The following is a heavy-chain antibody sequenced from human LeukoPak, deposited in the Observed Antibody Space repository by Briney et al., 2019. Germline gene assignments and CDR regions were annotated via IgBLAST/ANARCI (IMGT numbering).Heavy chain of an antibody. Sequence: GGSLRLSCAASGFTFDDYTMHWVRQAPGKGLEWVSLIRWDGGTIYYADSVKGRFTISRDNAKNSLYLQMNSLRAEDTAVYYCAELGITMIGGVWGKGTTVTISS. CDR2: IRWDGGTI. CDR3: AELGITMIGGV. V-gene: IGHV3-43*01. D-gene: IGHD3-10*02. CDR1: GFTFDDYT. J-gene: IGHJ6*04.